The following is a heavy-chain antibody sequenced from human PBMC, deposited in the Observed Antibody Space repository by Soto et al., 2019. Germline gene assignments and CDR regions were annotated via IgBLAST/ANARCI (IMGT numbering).Heavy chain of an antibody. D-gene: IGHD6-6*01. J-gene: IGHJ6*03. CDR1: GGTFSSYT. V-gene: IGHV1-69*02. CDR2: IIPILGIA. Sequence: ASVKVSCKASGGTFSSYTISWVRQAPGQGLEWMGRIIPILGIANYAQEFQGRVTITADKSTSTAYMELSSLRSEDTAVYYCARAGPSSSSYYYYYMDVWGKGTTVTVSS. CDR3: ARAGPSSSSYYYYYMDV.